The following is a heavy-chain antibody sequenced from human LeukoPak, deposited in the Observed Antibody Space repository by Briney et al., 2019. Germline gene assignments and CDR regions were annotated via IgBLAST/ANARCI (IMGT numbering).Heavy chain of an antibody. J-gene: IGHJ5*02. CDR3: ARDRLESSSAFGWFDP. Sequence: ASVKVSCKASGYTFTSYYMHWVRQAPGQGLEWMGIINPSGGSTSYAQKFQGRVTMTRDMSTSTVYMELSSLRSEDTAVYYCARDRLESSSAFGWFDPWGQGTLVTVSS. D-gene: IGHD6-6*01. CDR1: GYTFTSYY. V-gene: IGHV1-46*01. CDR2: INPSGGST.